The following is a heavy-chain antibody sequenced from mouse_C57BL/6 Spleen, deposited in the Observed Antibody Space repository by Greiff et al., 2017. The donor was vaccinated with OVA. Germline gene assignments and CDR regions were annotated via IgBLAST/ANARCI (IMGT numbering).Heavy chain of an antibody. D-gene: IGHD1-1*01. CDR2: IYPGDGDT. Sequence: VQLQQSGPELVKPGASVKISCKASGYAFSSSWMNWVKQRPGKGLEWIGRIYPGDGDTNYNGKFKGKATLTADKSSSTAYMQLSSLTSEDSAVYFCARNPITTVVAPFAYWGQGTLVTVSA. CDR3: ARNPITTVVAPFAY. CDR1: GYAFSSSW. V-gene: IGHV1-82*01. J-gene: IGHJ3*01.